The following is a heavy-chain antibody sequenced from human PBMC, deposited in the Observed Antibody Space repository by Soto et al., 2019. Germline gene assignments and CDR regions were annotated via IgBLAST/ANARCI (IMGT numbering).Heavy chain of an antibody. V-gene: IGHV4-34*01. J-gene: IGHJ6*02. CDR2: INHSGST. Sequence: SETLSLTCAVYGGSFSGYYWSWIRQPPGKGLEWIGEINHSGSTNYNPSLKSRVTISVDTSKNQFSLKLSSVTAADTAVYYCEREPLYCSGGRCSGSSYYYYYGMDVRGQRTTVTVSS. D-gene: IGHD2-15*01. CDR3: EREPLYCSGGRCSGSSYYYYYGMDV. CDR1: GGSFSGYY.